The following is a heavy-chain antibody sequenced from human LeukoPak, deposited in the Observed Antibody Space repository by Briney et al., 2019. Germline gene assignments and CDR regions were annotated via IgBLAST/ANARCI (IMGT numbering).Heavy chain of an antibody. CDR1: GYTFTSYG. CDR3: ARGASSSYYYYYMDV. CDR2: INPNSGGT. V-gene: IGHV1-2*02. D-gene: IGHD6-6*01. Sequence: ASVKVSCKASGYTFTSYGISWVRQAPGQGLEWMGWINPNSGGTNYAQKFQGRVTMTRDTSISTAYMELSRLRSDDTAVYYCARGASSSYYYYYMDVWGKGTTVTVSS. J-gene: IGHJ6*03.